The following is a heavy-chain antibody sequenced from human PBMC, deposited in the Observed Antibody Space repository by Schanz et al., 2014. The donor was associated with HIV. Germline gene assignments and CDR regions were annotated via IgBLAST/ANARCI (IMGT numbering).Heavy chain of an antibody. D-gene: IGHD6-19*01. CDR1: GFTFGDHY. CDR3: AKTSYGWYFDY. Sequence: VQLVESGGGLVKPGGSLSLSCVASGFTFGDHYMTWIRQAPGKGLEWVAHITGPGDTMYYADSVKGRFTISRDNSKNTLYFQMNSLRAEDTAIYYCAKTSYGWYFDYWGQGTLVTVSS. J-gene: IGHJ4*02. V-gene: IGHV3-11*01. CDR2: ITGPGDTM.